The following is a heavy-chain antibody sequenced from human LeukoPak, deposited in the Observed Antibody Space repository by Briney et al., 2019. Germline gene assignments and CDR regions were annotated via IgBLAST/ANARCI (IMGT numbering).Heavy chain of an antibody. J-gene: IGHJ4*02. D-gene: IGHD4-17*01. CDR3: ARSDDYGDPDY. Sequence: GESLNISCKGSVYSFTSYWIGWVRQMPGKGLAWMGIIYPGDSDTRYNPSFQGQVTISADKSISTAYLQWSSLKASDTAMYYCARSDDYGDPDYWGQGTLVTVSS. CDR2: IYPGDSDT. V-gene: IGHV5-51*01. CDR1: VYSFTSYW.